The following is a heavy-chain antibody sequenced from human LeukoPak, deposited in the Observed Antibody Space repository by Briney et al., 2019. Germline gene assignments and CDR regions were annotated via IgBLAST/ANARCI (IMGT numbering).Heavy chain of an antibody. D-gene: IGHD2-8*01. CDR1: GFPFSDFS. CDR3: AKQSYARSLGE. CDR2: TNSGGSTT. V-gene: IGHV3-23*01. J-gene: IGHJ4*02. Sequence: GGSLRLSCATSGFPFSDFSMTWVRQAPGKGLEWISTTNSGGSTTDYAESVKGRFTISRDNSKNTLYLQMSSLRVEDTAIYYCAKQSYARSLGEGGPGTPVTVSS.